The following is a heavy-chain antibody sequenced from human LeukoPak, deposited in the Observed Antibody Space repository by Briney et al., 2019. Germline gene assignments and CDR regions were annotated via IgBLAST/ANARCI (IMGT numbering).Heavy chain of an antibody. D-gene: IGHD5-18*01. J-gene: IGHJ6*02. CDR3: ASGNTAMVGYYYDGMDV. CDR1: GYTFTGYS. CDR2: ISAYNGNT. Sequence: ASVKVSCKSSGYTFTGYSISWVRQAPGQGLEWMGWISAYNGNTNYAQKLQGRDTMTTDTSTSTTYMELRSLRSDDTAVYYCASGNTAMVGYYYDGMDVWGQGTTVTVSS. V-gene: IGHV1-18*01.